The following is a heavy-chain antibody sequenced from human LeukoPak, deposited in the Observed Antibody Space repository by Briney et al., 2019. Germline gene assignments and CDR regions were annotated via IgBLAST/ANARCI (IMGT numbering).Heavy chain of an antibody. Sequence: SETLSLTCTVSGGSISSYYWSWIRQPPGKGLEWIGYIYYSGSTNYNPSLKSRVTISVDTSKNQFSLKLSSVTAADTAVYYCARWLEAGQYNWFDPWGQGTLVTVSS. J-gene: IGHJ5*02. D-gene: IGHD6-19*01. CDR1: GGSISSYY. CDR3: ARWLEAGQYNWFDP. CDR2: IYYSGST. V-gene: IGHV4-59*01.